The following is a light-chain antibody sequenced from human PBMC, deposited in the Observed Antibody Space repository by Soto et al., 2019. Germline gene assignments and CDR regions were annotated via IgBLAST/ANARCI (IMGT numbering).Light chain of an antibody. V-gene: IGKV1-33*01. Sequence: DIQMTQSPSSLSASVGDRVTITCQASQDITNFLNWYQQKPGKAPKLLIYAASNLETGVPSGFSGGGSGADFTFTISSLQPEDVATYYCQQYDLLPWTFGQGTKVEIK. CDR2: AAS. CDR1: QDITNF. J-gene: IGKJ1*01. CDR3: QQYDLLPWT.